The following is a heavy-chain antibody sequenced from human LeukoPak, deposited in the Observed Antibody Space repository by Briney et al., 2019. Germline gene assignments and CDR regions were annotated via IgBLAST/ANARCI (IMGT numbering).Heavy chain of an antibody. CDR1: CYSFPRYG. CDR2: ISTDNGKT. J-gene: IGHJ5*02. CDR3: ARDWYCPNDVCYNCFDP. D-gene: IGHD2-8*01. V-gene: IGHV1-18*01. Sequence: ASVKVSCKTPCYSFPRYGISWVRQAPGQGLEWMGWISTDNGKTNYAQKFRGRVTMTTDTSTNTAYMELRSLRSDYTLMYYCARDWYCPNDVCYNCFDPWGQGTLVSVSS.